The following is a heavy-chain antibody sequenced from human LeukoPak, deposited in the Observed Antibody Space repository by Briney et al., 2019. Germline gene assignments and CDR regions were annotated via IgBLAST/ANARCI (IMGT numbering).Heavy chain of an antibody. CDR2: ISSGSSAT. CDR3: ARGHTAVTRHFDF. D-gene: IGHD4-17*01. J-gene: IGHJ4*02. Sequence: GGSLRLSCEASGFTFTTYSMTWVRQAPGKGLEWVSIISSGSSATFSADALKGRFTISRDDAKNLLYLDMNSLRAEDTAVYYCARGHTAVTRHFDFWGQGTLVTVSS. V-gene: IGHV3-21*01. CDR1: GFTFTTYS.